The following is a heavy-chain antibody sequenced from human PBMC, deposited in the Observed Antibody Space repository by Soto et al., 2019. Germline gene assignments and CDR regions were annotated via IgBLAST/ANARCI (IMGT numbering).Heavy chain of an antibody. D-gene: IGHD3-10*01. Sequence: GGSLRLSCAASGFTFSNAWMNWVRQAPGKGLEWVGRIKSKTDGGTTDYAAPVKGRFTISRDDSKNTLYLQMNSLKTEDTAVYYCTTTHYYGSGSYWNYYYYYGMDVWGQGTTVTSP. CDR2: IKSKTDGGTT. V-gene: IGHV3-15*07. J-gene: IGHJ6*02. CDR1: GFTFSNAW. CDR3: TTTHYYGSGSYWNYYYYYGMDV.